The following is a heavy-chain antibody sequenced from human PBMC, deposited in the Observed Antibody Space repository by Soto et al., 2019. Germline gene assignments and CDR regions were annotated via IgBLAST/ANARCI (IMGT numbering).Heavy chain of an antibody. D-gene: IGHD2-21*01. Sequence: QVQLQESGPGLVKPSQTLSLTCTVSGASVSSGDYYWSWIHQPPGKGLEWIGYIYNSGNTYYNPSPKVKVAISVTPPKNQSPRKVTSVLAADTAIFYCARVWRDTGGYWAFDIWGKGPM. CDR1: GASVSSGDYY. J-gene: IGHJ3*02. CDR3: ARVWRDTGGYWAFDI. V-gene: IGHV4-30-4*01. CDR2: IYNSGNT.